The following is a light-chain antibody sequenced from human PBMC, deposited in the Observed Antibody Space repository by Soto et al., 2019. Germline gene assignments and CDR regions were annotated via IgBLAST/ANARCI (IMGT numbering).Light chain of an antibody. CDR2: AAS. CDR1: QDIRNF. Sequence: DIQMTQSPPSLSASVGDRVTITCRASQDIRNFVAWYQQKPGNAPKLLIYAASTLQSGVPSRFSGSGSGSDFTLTINSLQPEDVATYSCQKYSSVPVFGPGTKVEIK. V-gene: IGKV1-27*01. J-gene: IGKJ3*01. CDR3: QKYSSVPV.